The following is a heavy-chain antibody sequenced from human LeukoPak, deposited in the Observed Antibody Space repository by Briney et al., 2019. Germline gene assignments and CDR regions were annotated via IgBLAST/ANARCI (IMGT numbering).Heavy chain of an antibody. J-gene: IGHJ4*02. CDR1: GFTVSSID. CDR2: VYSGGST. V-gene: IGHV3-53*01. Sequence: GGSLRLSCAASGFTVSSIDMSWVRQAPGKGLEWVSAVYSGGSTFYADSVKGRFTISRDNSKNTLYLQISSLRAEDTAVYYCAKQLGYCSDGSCYFPYWGQGTLVTVSS. CDR3: AKQLGYCSDGSCYFPY. D-gene: IGHD2-15*01.